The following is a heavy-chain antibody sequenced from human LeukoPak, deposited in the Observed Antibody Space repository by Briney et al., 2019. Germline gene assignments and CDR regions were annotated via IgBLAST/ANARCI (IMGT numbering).Heavy chain of an antibody. D-gene: IGHD2-2*01. CDR1: GGSISSGGYY. CDR3: AREGPVVPHPMDV. CDR2: IYYSGST. Sequence: KPSETLSLTCTVSGGSISSGGYYWSWIRQHPGKGLEWIGYIYYSGSTYYNPSLKSRVTISVDTSKNQFSLKLSSVTAADTAVYYCAREGPVVPHPMDVWGQGTTVTVSS. J-gene: IGHJ6*02. V-gene: IGHV4-31*03.